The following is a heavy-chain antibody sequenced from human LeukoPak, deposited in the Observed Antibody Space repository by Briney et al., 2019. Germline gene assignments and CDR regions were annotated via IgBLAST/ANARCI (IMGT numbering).Heavy chain of an antibody. CDR2: ICGSGGST. Sequence: GGSLRLSCAPSGFTVSTNYLTGVRHAPGRGLEWGSAICGSGGSTYYADSVKGRFTISRDNSKNTLYLQMNSLRAEDTAVYYCAKGGSSWYDYYYYMDVWGKGTTVTVSS. V-gene: IGHV3-23*01. CDR3: AKGGSSWYDYYYYMDV. J-gene: IGHJ6*03. CDR1: GFTVSTNY. D-gene: IGHD6-13*01.